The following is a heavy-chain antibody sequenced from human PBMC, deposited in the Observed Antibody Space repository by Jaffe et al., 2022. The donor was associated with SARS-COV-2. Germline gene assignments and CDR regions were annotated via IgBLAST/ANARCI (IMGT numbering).Heavy chain of an antibody. J-gene: IGHJ5*02. Sequence: QITLKESGPTLVEPTQTLTLTCTFSGFSLSTSGVGVGWIRQPPGKALEWLAHIYWDNDKHYSPSLKNRLTITKDASKNQVVLTLTNMDPVDTATYYCAHRPHGDYIRRFDPWGQGILVTVSS. CDR2: IYWDNDK. CDR1: GFSLSTSGVG. CDR3: AHRPHGDYIRRFDP. D-gene: IGHD4-17*01. V-gene: IGHV2-5*02.